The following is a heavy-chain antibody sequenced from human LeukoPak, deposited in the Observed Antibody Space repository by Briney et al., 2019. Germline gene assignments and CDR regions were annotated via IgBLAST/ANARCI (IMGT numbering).Heavy chain of an antibody. V-gene: IGHV4-30-2*01. J-gene: IGHJ3*02. CDR3: ASEIAAAGGDAFDI. D-gene: IGHD6-13*01. CDR2: IYHSGST. CDR1: GGSISSGGYY. Sequence: PSQTLSLTCTVSGGSISSGGYYWSWIRQPPGKGLEWIGYIYHSGSTYYNPSLKSRVTISVDRSKNQFSLKLSSVTAADTAVYYCASEIAAAGGDAFDIWGQGTMVTVSS.